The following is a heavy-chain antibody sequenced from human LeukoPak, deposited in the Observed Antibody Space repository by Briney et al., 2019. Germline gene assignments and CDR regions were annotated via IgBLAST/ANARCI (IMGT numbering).Heavy chain of an antibody. J-gene: IGHJ5*02. Sequence: GGSLRLSCVASRFTFSTSWMTWVRQAPGKGLEFVAGIKYDGTMESYVDSVNGRFTISRDNAKNPLYLQLNSLRADDTAVYYCGRDLNWPSPWGQGTLVTVSS. D-gene: IGHD5-24*01. CDR2: IKYDGTME. CDR3: GRDLNWPSP. CDR1: RFTFSTSW. V-gene: IGHV3-7*03.